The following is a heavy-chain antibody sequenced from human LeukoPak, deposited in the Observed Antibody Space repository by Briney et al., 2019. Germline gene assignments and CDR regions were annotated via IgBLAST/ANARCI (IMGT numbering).Heavy chain of an antibody. D-gene: IGHD5-12*01. V-gene: IGHV1-2*02. J-gene: IGHJ4*02. CDR3: SRGRADGYSGYDFGDY. CDR1: GYTFTTYD. CDR2: INPNSGGT. Sequence: ASVRVSCKASGYTFTTYDISWVRQAPGQGLEWMGWINPNSGGTDYAQKFQGRVTMARDTSTSTAYMELSSLTSDDTAVYYCSRGRADGYSGYDFGDYWGQGTLVTVSS.